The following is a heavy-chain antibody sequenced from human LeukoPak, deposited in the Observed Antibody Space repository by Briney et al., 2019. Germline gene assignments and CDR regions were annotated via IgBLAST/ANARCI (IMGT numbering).Heavy chain of an antibody. V-gene: IGHV4-39*01. Sequence: ASETLSLTCTVSGGSINSSSCYWGWIRQPPGKALEWIGSIYYSGSTHYNPSLKTRVTISGDTSNNQFSLKLSSVTAADTAVYYCARRIGSSRNFVYWGQGTLVTVSS. CDR1: GGSINSSSCY. CDR3: ARRIGSSRNFVY. D-gene: IGHD6-13*01. J-gene: IGHJ4*02. CDR2: IYYSGST.